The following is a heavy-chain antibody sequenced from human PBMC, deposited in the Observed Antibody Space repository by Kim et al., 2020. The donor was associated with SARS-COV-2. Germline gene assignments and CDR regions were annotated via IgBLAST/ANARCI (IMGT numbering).Heavy chain of an antibody. Sequence: SETLSLTCTVSGGSISNYYWSWIRQPDGKGLEWIGRINSNGNTNYNPSLMSRVTMSVDTSKNQFSLKLSSVTAADTAVYYCARDLPRLVAAVGADFDYWGQGTLGSVSS. V-gene: IGHV4-4*07. CDR3: ARDLPRLVAAVGADFDY. D-gene: IGHD6-13*01. CDR1: GGSISNYY. J-gene: IGHJ4*02. CDR2: INSNGNT.